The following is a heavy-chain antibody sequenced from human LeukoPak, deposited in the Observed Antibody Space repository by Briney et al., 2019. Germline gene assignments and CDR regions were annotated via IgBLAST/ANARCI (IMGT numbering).Heavy chain of an antibody. CDR2: IKQDGSEK. CDR3: ARVASSTTYGRSCYFDY. V-gene: IGHV3-7*01. D-gene: IGHD6-6*01. Sequence: GGSLRLSCAASGFTFSSYWMSWARQAPGKGLEWVANIKQDGSEKYYVDSVKGRFTISRDNAKNSLYLQMNSLRAEDTAVYYCARVASSTTYGRSCYFDYWGQGTLVTVSS. CDR1: GFTFSSYW. J-gene: IGHJ4*02.